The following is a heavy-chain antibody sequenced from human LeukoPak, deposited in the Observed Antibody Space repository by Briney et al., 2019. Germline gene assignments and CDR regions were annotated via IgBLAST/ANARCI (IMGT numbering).Heavy chain of an antibody. CDR2: IKQDGSEE. J-gene: IGHJ4*02. CDR1: GFTFSSYW. CDR3: AKDTRQYSTSGEFDY. D-gene: IGHD6-6*01. V-gene: IGHV3-7*03. Sequence: PGGSLRLSCAASGFTFSSYWMSWVRQAPGKGLEWVANIKQDGSEENYVDSVKGRFTISRDNAKNSLYLQMNSLRAEDMALYYCAKDTRQYSTSGEFDYWGQGTLVTVSS.